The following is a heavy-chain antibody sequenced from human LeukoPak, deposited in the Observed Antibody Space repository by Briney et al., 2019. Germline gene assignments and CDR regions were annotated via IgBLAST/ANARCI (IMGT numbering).Heavy chain of an antibody. J-gene: IGHJ4*02. CDR3: AKSPRLVVLIYDFDY. CDR1: GFTFSSYA. Sequence: PGGSLRLSCAASGFTFSSYAMSWVRQAPGKGLEWVSAISGSGGSTYYADSVKGRFTISRDNSKNTLYLQMNSLRAEDTAVYYCAKSPRLVVLIYDFDYWGQGTLVTVSS. D-gene: IGHD3-22*01. V-gene: IGHV3-23*01. CDR2: ISGSGGST.